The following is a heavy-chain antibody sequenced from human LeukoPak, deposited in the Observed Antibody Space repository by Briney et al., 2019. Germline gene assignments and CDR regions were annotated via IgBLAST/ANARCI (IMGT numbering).Heavy chain of an antibody. V-gene: IGHV1-18*01. J-gene: IGHJ4*02. CDR2: ISAYNSAYNGNT. CDR3: AREYGSGSYTGIDY. CDR1: GYTFINYG. D-gene: IGHD3-10*01. Sequence: GSSVPVSCKASGYTFINYGITWVRQAPGQGLEWMGWISAYNSAYNGNTHYAQKLQGRVTMTTDTSTNTGYMELRSLRSDDTAVYYCAREYGSGSYTGIDYWGQGTLETVSS.